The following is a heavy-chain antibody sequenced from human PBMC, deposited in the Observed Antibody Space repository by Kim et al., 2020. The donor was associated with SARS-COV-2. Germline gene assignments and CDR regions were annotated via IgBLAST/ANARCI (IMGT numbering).Heavy chain of an antibody. J-gene: IGHJ4*02. CDR3: ARDRPSWFEIELLPY. Sequence: GGSLRLSCAASGFTFSSYAMHWVRQAPGKGLEWVAVISYDGSNKYYADSVKGRFTISRDNSKNTLYLQMNSLRAEDTAVYYCARDRPSWFEIELLPYWGQGTLVTVSS. D-gene: IGHD1-26*01. V-gene: IGHV3-30*04. CDR2: ISYDGSNK. CDR1: GFTFSSYA.